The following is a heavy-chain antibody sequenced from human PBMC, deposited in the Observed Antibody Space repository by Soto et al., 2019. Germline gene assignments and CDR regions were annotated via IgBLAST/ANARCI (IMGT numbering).Heavy chain of an antibody. CDR2: IYYSGST. Sequence: PSETLSLTCTVSGGSISSSSYYWGWIRQPPGKGLEWIGSIYYSGSTVYNPSLESRVTISLDTSKSQFSLKLTSVTAADTAVYYCARDGGESPDGLYYFDSWGQGTLVTVSS. CDR1: GGSISSSSYY. V-gene: IGHV4-39*07. CDR3: ARDGGESPDGLYYFDS. D-gene: IGHD3-16*01. J-gene: IGHJ4*02.